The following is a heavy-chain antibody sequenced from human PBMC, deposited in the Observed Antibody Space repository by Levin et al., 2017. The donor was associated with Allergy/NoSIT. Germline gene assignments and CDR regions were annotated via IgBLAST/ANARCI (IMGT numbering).Heavy chain of an antibody. D-gene: IGHD2-15*01. Sequence: SETLSLTCTVSGGSISSYYWSWGRQPPGKGLEWIGYFYNSERITYNPSLKSRVTFSVDTSKNQFSLRLSSVTAADTAVYYCARGIGYDWGQGTLVTVSS. CDR1: GGSISSYY. J-gene: IGHJ4*02. V-gene: IGHV4-59*01. CDR2: FYNSERI. CDR3: ARGIGYD.